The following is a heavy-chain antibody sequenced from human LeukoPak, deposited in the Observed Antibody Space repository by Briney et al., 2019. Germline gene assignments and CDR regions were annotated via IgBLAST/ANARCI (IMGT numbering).Heavy chain of an antibody. Sequence: KPSETLSLTCTVSGGSISSYYWSWIRQPPGKGLEWIGYIYYSGSTNYNPSLKSRVTISVDTSKNQFSLKLSSVTAADTAVYYCARGIGSGWYEEFDYWGQGTLVTVSS. CDR3: ARGIGSGWYEEFDY. D-gene: IGHD6-19*01. CDR1: GGSISSYY. J-gene: IGHJ4*02. V-gene: IGHV4-59*01. CDR2: IYYSGST.